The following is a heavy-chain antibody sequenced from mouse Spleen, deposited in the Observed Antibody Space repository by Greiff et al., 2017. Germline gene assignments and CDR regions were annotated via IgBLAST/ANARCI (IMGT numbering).Heavy chain of an antibody. Sequence: EVQLQQPGAELVKPGASVKMSCKASGFNIKDYYMHWVKQRPEQGLEWIGRIDPEDGDTEYAPKFQGKATMTADTSSNTAYLQLSSLTSEDTAVYYCTTRGNYAMDYWGQGTSVTVSS. J-gene: IGHJ4*01. D-gene: IGHD2-14*01. CDR3: TTRGNYAMDY. V-gene: IGHV14-1*01. CDR1: GFNIKDYY. CDR2: IDPEDGDT.